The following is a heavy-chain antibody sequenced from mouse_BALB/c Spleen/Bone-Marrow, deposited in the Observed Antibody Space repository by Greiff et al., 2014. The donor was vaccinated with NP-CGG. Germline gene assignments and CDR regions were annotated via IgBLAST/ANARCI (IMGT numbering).Heavy chain of an antibody. D-gene: IGHD4-1*01. Sequence: VHLVESGPGLVAPSQSLSITCTVSGFSLTSYGVNWVRQPPGKGLEWLGVIWAGGSTNYNLALMSRLSIRKDNSKSQVFLKMNSLQTDDTAMYYCARDPRTGTGAMDYWGQGTSVTVSS. J-gene: IGHJ4*01. CDR1: GFSLTSYG. V-gene: IGHV2-9*02. CDR2: IWAGGST. CDR3: ARDPRTGTGAMDY.